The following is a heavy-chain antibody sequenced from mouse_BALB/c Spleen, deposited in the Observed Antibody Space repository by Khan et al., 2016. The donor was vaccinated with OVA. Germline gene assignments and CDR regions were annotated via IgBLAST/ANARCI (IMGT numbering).Heavy chain of an antibody. CDR1: GYSITSDYA. J-gene: IGHJ3*01. CDR2: INYSGGT. Sequence: EVKLLESGPGLVKPSQSLSLTCTVTGYSITSDYAWNWIRKLPGNKLEWMGYINYSGGTSYLPSLKSRISITRDTSKNQFFLQLKSVTTEDSATYYCARWFTYWGQGTLVTVS. CDR3: ARWFTY. V-gene: IGHV3-2*02.